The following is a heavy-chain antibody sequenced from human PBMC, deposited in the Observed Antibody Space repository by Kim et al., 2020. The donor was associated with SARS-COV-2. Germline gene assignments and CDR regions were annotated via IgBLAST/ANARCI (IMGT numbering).Heavy chain of an antibody. CDR1: GGSFSGYY. CDR3: ARSQRGPPPKIGGIDY. V-gene: IGHV4-34*01. J-gene: IGHJ4*02. D-gene: IGHD3-10*01. Sequence: SETLSLTCAVYGGSFSGYYWSWIRQPPGKGLEWIGEINHSGSTNYNPSLKSRVTISVDTSKNQFSLKLSSVTAADTAVYYCARSQRGPPPKIGGIDYWGQGTLVTVSS. CDR2: INHSGST.